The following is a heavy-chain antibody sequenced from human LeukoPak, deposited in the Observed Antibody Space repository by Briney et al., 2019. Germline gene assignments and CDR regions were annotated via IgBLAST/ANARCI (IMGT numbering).Heavy chain of an antibody. Sequence: GGSLRLSCAASGFTFSSYAMSWVRQAPGKGLEWVSAISGSGGSTYYADSVKGRFTISRDNSKNTLYLQMNSLRAEDTAVYYCAKDRLYCSGGSCYGGAFDYWGQGTLVTVS. J-gene: IGHJ4*02. D-gene: IGHD2-15*01. CDR2: ISGSGGST. CDR3: AKDRLYCSGGSCYGGAFDY. CDR1: GFTFSSYA. V-gene: IGHV3-23*01.